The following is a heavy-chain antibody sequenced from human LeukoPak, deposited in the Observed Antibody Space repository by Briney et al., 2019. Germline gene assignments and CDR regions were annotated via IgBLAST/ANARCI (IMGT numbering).Heavy chain of an antibody. CDR1: GGSISSYY. V-gene: IGHV4-59*01. J-gene: IGHJ4*02. CDR3: ARGRGYSYGYEYFDY. CDR2: IYYSGST. Sequence: KPSETLSLTCTVSGGSISSYYWSWIRQPPGKGLEWIGYIYYSGSTNYNPSLKSRVTISVDTSKNQFSLKLSSVTAADTAVYYCARGRGYSYGYEYFDYWGQGTLVTVSS. D-gene: IGHD5-18*01.